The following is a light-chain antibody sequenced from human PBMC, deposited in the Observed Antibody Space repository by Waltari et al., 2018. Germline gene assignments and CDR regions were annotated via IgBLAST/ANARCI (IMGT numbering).Light chain of an antibody. CDR3: QQYNQWPLT. V-gene: IGKV3-15*01. CDR2: GAS. Sequence: EIVMTQSQATLSVSRGGSATVPCRASLRIDDSLAWYQQQPGQPPRLLIHGASTRDTGIPVRFSGSGSGTDFTLTITGLQSEDFAVYFCQQYNQWPLTFGRGTKVEIK. J-gene: IGKJ4*01. CDR1: LRIDDS.